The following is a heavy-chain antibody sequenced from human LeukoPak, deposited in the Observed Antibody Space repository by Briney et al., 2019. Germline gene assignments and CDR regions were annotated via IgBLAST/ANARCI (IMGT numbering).Heavy chain of an antibody. V-gene: IGHV4-34*01. CDR3: ARGDSFYDSSGLGY. CDR2: INHSGST. D-gene: IGHD3-22*01. Sequence: PSETLSLTCAVYGGSFSGYYWSWIRQPPGKGLEWIGEINHSGSTNYNPSLESRVTISVDTSKNQFSLKLSSVTAADTAVYYCARGDSFYDSSGLGYWGQGTLVTVSS. J-gene: IGHJ4*02. CDR1: GGSFSGYY.